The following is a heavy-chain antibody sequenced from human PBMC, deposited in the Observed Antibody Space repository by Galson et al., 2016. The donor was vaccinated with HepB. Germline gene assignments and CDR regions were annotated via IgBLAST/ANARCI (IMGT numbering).Heavy chain of an antibody. V-gene: IGHV3-30*04. CDR2: SK. CDR1: GFTFRTHA. D-gene: IGHD5-18*01. Sequence: SLRLSCAASGFTFRTHAVHWVRQAPGKGLEGVGDSKYYPDSVKGRFTISRDSSKNTLYLQMNSLRPEDTAVYYCARCVDTSMAPFDYWGQGTLLTVSS. CDR3: ARCVDTSMAPFDY. J-gene: IGHJ4*02.